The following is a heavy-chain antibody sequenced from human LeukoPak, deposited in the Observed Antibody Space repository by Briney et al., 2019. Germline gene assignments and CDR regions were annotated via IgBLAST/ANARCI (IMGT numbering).Heavy chain of an antibody. CDR2: INNDGTAT. Sequence: PGGSLRLSCAASGFTFNYFWMHWVRQVPGKGPVWVSGINNDGTATYYADSVKGRFTISRDNAKNTVYLQMNSLRAEDTALYYCVKDTSALWFGEWYGMDVWGQGTTVTVSS. V-gene: IGHV3-74*01. CDR3: VKDTSALWFGEWYGMDV. D-gene: IGHD3-10*01. CDR1: GFTFNYFW. J-gene: IGHJ6*02.